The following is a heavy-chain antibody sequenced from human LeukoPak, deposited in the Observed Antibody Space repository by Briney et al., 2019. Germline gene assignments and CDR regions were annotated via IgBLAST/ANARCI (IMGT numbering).Heavy chain of an antibody. V-gene: IGHV4-61*02. CDR2: IYTGGST. CDR1: GGSISSGSYY. D-gene: IGHD5-18*01. J-gene: IGHJ4*02. Sequence: SQTLSLTCTVSGGSISSGSYYWSWIRQPAGKGLEWIGRIYTGGSTNYNPSLKSRVTISVDTSKNQFSLKLSSVTAADTAVYYCAVGYSYGGSFDYWGQGTLVTVSS. CDR3: AVGYSYGGSFDY.